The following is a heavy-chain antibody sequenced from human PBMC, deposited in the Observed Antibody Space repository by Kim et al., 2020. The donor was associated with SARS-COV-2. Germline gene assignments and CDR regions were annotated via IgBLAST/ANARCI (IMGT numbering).Heavy chain of an antibody. D-gene: IGHD3-16*02. V-gene: IGHV3-7*03. Sequence: GGSLRLSCAASGFTFNNHWMTWVRQAPGMGLEWVASIKHDGSETYYVDSVKGRFTISRDNAKKSLYLQLNSLRAEDTAPYCCARVGLVFERYRWLDPWGQGNVVTVSS. CDR1: GFTFNNHW. CDR3: ARVGLVFERYRWLDP. CDR2: IKHDGSET. J-gene: IGHJ5*02.